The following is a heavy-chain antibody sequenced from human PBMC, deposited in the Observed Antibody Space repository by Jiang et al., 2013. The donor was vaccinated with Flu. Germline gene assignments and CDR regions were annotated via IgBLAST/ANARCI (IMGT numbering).Heavy chain of an antibody. D-gene: IGHD2-21*02. V-gene: IGHV1-46*03. CDR3: ARLGSHIVVVTANYGMDV. Sequence: GAEVKKPGASVKVSCKASGYTFTSYYMHWVRQAPGQGLEWMGIINPSGGSTSYAQKFQGRVTMTRDTSTSTVYMELSSLRSEDTAVYYCARLGSHIVVVTANYGMDVWGQGTTVTVSS. CDR1: GYTFTSYY. J-gene: IGHJ6*02. CDR2: INPSGGST.